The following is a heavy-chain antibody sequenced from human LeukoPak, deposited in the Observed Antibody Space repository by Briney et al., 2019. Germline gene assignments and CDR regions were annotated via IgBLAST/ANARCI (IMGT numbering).Heavy chain of an antibody. Sequence: GGSLRLSCAASGFTFSSYEMIWVRQAPGKGLEWVSYISSSASTIYYADSVEGRFTISRDNAKNSLYLQMNSLRAEDTAVYYCARGPTGAYWGQGTLVTVSS. CDR3: ARGPTGAY. CDR2: ISSSASTI. V-gene: IGHV3-48*03. CDR1: GFTFSSYE. D-gene: IGHD1-14*01. J-gene: IGHJ4*02.